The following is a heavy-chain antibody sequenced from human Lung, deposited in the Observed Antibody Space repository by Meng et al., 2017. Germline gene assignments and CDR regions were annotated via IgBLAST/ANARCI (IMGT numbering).Heavy chain of an antibody. CDR3: ARDEDISAAGKLFGDY. CDR1: GYNFPDYY. V-gene: IGHV1-2*06. J-gene: IGHJ4*02. Sequence: GQLGKAGAGVKKPGASVKVSCNPSGYNFPDYYIHWVRRAPGQGLEWMGRINPKSGDTHYAQRFQGRVTMTGDTSISTAYMELSGLRSDDTAMYYCARDEDISAAGKLFGDYWGQGTLVTVSS. D-gene: IGHD6-13*01. CDR2: INPKSGDT.